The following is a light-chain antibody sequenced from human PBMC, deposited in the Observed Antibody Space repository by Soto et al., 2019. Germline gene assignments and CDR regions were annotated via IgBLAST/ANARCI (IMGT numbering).Light chain of an antibody. Sequence: EIVLTQSPGTLSLSPGERATLSCRASQSVNSRFLAWYQQKPGQAPRLLIYSASSRASGIPDRFSGSGSGTDFTLTICRLEPEDFAVYFCQQYGSSPRYTFGQGTKLEIK. CDR1: QSVNSRF. CDR3: QQYGSSPRYT. CDR2: SAS. V-gene: IGKV3-20*01. J-gene: IGKJ2*01.